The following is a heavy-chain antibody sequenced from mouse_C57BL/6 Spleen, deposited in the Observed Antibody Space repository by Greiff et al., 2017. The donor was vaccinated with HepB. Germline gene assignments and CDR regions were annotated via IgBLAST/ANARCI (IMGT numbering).Heavy chain of an antibody. Sequence: EVQLQQSGPELVKPGASVKMSCKASGYTFTDYNMHWVKQSHGKSLEWIGYINPNNGGTSYNQKFKGKATLTVNKSSSTAYMERRSLTSEDSAVYYWARVLTAQAPWFAYWGQGTLVTVSA. D-gene: IGHD3-2*02. V-gene: IGHV1-22*01. CDR2: INPNNGGT. CDR3: ARVLTAQAPWFAY. J-gene: IGHJ3*01. CDR1: GYTFTDYN.